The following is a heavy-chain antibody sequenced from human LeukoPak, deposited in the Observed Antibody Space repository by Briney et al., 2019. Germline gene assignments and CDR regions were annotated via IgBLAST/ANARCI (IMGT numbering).Heavy chain of an antibody. V-gene: IGHV1-18*01. CDR3: ASDPGITGTTGHFDY. D-gene: IGHD1-7*01. J-gene: IGHJ4*02. CDR1: GYTFTSYG. CDR2: ISAYNGNT. Sequence: ASVKVSCKASGYTFTSYGISWVRQAPGQGLEWMGWISAYNGNTNYAQKLQGRVTMTTDTSTSTAYMELRSLRSDDTAVYYCASDPGITGTTGHFDYWGQGTLVTVSS.